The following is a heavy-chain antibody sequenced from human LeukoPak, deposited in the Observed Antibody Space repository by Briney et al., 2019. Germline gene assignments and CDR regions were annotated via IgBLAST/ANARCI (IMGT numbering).Heavy chain of an antibody. CDR3: ARDRPIFGVVITNYYYYMDV. Sequence: KPSETLSLTCAVYGGSFSGYYWSWIRQPPGKGLEWIGEINHSGSTNYNPSLKSRVTISVDTSKNQFSLKLSSVTAADTAVYYCARDRPIFGVVITNYYYYMDVWGKGTTVTVSS. CDR1: GGSFSGYY. V-gene: IGHV4-34*01. J-gene: IGHJ6*03. CDR2: INHSGST. D-gene: IGHD3-3*01.